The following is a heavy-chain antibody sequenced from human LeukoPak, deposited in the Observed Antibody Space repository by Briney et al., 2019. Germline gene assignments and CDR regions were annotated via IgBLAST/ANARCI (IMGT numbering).Heavy chain of an antibody. J-gene: IGHJ6*02. CDR3: ARDRLLFPYYYYGMDV. CDR2: IYYSGST. D-gene: IGHD2/OR15-2a*01. CDR1: GGSISSYY. V-gene: IGHV4-59*01. Sequence: SETLSLTCTVSGGSISSYYWSWIRQPPGKGLEWIGYIYYSGSTNYNPSLKSRVTISVDTSKNQFSLKLSSVTAADTAVYYCARDRLLFPYYYYGMDVWGQGTTVTVSS.